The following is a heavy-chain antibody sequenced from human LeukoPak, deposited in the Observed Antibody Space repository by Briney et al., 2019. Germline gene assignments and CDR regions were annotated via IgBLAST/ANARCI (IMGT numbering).Heavy chain of an antibody. Sequence: GESLKISCKGSGYSFTTYWIGWVRQMPGKGLEWIGLIYPGNSDTRYSPSFQGQVTFPADKSIDTAYLKWNSLQASDTAIYYCARNGAAGTPNRFFNWFDPWGQGTLVTVSS. V-gene: IGHV5-51*01. CDR3: ARNGAAGTPNRFFNWFDP. D-gene: IGHD6-13*01. CDR2: IYPGNSDT. CDR1: GYSFTTYW. J-gene: IGHJ5*02.